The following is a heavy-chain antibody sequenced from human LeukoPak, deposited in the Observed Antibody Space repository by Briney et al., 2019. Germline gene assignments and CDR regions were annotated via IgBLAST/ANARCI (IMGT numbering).Heavy chain of an antibody. V-gene: IGHV4-59*01. D-gene: IGHD3-16*01. CDR1: GGSINNYY. CDR3: ARWGMATGYYGMDV. CDR2: IYYSGTT. J-gene: IGHJ6*02. Sequence: SETLSLTCTVSGGSINNYYWTWIRQPPGKGLEWIGYIYYSGTTNYNPSLKSRVTVSVDTSKNQFSLKLSSVTAADTAVYYCARWGMATGYYGMDVWGQGTTVTVSS.